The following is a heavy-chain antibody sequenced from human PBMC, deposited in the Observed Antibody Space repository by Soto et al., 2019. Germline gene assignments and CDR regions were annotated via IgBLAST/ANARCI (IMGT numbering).Heavy chain of an antibody. Sequence: EVQLLESGGGLVQPGGSLRLSCAASGFTFSSYAMSWVRQAPGKGLEWVSAISGSGGSTYYADSVKGRFTISRDNSKNTLYLQMNRLRAEDTAVYYCAKDRQSHYYDSSGYPDAFDIWGQGTMVTVSS. CDR2: ISGSGGST. V-gene: IGHV3-23*01. D-gene: IGHD3-22*01. CDR3: AKDRQSHYYDSSGYPDAFDI. CDR1: GFTFSSYA. J-gene: IGHJ3*02.